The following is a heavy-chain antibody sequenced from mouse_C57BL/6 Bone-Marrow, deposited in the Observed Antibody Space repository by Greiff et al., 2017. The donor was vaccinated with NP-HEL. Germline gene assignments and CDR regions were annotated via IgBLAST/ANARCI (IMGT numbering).Heavy chain of an antibody. CDR2: ISSGGSYT. CDR1: GFTFSSYC. Sequence: EVQLVESWGDLVKPGGSLKLSCAASGFTFSSYCMSWVRQTPDKRLEWVATISSGGSYTYYPASVKGRFTISRDTAKNTLYLQMSSLKSEDTAMYYCARHRYGNYWFAYWGQGTLVTVTA. D-gene: IGHD2-10*02. V-gene: IGHV5-6*01. CDR3: ARHRYGNYWFAY. J-gene: IGHJ3*01.